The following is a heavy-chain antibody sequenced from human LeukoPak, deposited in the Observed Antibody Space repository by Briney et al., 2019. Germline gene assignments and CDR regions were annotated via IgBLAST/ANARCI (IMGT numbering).Heavy chain of an antibody. D-gene: IGHD2-2*01. Sequence: GASVKVSCKTSGYTFTNNWMHWVRQAPGQGLEWVGVINPTGTSTLYAQNFQGRVTLTRDMSTTTDYMELRSLTSEDTAVYYCAREGRQYQLLSHRFDIWGQGTMVTVSS. CDR2: INPTGTST. V-gene: IGHV1-46*01. CDR3: AREGRQYQLLSHRFDI. CDR1: GYTFTNNW. J-gene: IGHJ3*02.